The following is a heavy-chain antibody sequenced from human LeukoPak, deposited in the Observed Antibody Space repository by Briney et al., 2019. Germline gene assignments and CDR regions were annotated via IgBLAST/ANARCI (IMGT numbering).Heavy chain of an antibody. CDR2: ISSSGTTI. Sequence: GGSLRLSCAASGFTFSSYEMNWVRQAPGKGLEWVADISSSGTTIHYADSLKGRFTISRDNSKNTLYLQMNSLRAEDTAVYYCAKDPGRGPTGTTDWFDPWGQGTLVTVSS. CDR3: AKDPGRGPTGTTDWFDP. J-gene: IGHJ5*02. V-gene: IGHV3-48*03. D-gene: IGHD1-1*01. CDR1: GFTFSSYE.